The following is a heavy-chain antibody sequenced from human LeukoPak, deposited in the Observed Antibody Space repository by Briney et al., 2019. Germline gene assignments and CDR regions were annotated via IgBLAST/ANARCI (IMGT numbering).Heavy chain of an antibody. CDR3: ARDYYDSSGYYGRGGYYYMDV. Sequence: PSETLSLTCTVSGASITSHYWSWIRQPPGKGLEWIGRIYTSGSTNYNPSVKSRVTISVDKSKNQFSLKMNSVTAADTAVYYCARDYYDSSGYYGRGGYYYMDVWGKGTTVTVSS. CDR2: IYTSGST. V-gene: IGHV4-4*07. D-gene: IGHD3-22*01. CDR1: GASITSHY. J-gene: IGHJ6*03.